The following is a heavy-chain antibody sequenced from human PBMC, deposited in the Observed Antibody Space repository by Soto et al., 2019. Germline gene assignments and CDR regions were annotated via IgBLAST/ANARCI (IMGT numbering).Heavy chain of an antibody. Sequence: EVQLVESGGGLVQPGGSLRLSSAASGFTFSTYSMNWVRQAPGKGLEWISYISSSSNTMYYADSVKGRFTISRDNAKNSLYLQMNSLRDEDTAVYYCAKTYYYDNSGSCDNWGQGTLVTVSS. D-gene: IGHD3-22*01. CDR3: AKTYYYDNSGSCDN. V-gene: IGHV3-48*02. CDR1: GFTFSTYS. J-gene: IGHJ4*02. CDR2: ISSSSNTM.